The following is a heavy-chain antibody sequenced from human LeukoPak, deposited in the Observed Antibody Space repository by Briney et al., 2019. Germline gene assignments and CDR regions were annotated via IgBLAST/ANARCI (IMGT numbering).Heavy chain of an antibody. Sequence: PSQTLSLTCTVSGGSISSGSYYWSWIRQPAGKGLEWIGRIYTSGSTNYNPSLKSRVTISVDTSKNQFSLKLSSVTAADTAVYYCARDRAPLRKGWFDPWGQGTLVTVSS. CDR3: ARDRAPLRKGWFDP. D-gene: IGHD3-16*01. CDR1: GGSISSGSYY. V-gene: IGHV4-61*02. J-gene: IGHJ5*02. CDR2: IYTSGST.